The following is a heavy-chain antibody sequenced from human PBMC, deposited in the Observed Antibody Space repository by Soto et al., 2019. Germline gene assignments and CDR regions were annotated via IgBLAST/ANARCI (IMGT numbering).Heavy chain of an antibody. D-gene: IGHD2-15*01. J-gene: IGHJ6*02. CDR3: TREREVAATWYYYYGRDV. CDR1: GFTFGDYA. V-gene: IGHV3-49*03. CDR2: IRSKAYGGTT. Sequence: PGGSLRLSCTASGFTFGDYAMSWFRQAPGKGLEWVGFIRSKAYGGTTEYAASVKGRFTISRDDSKSIAYLQMNSLKTEDTAVYYCTREREVAATWYYYYGRDVWGQGTTVTVSS.